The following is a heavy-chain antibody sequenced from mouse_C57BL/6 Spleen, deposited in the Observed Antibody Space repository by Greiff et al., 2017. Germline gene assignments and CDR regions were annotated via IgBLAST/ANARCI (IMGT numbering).Heavy chain of an antibody. D-gene: IGHD2-4*01. CDR2: ISYDGSN. J-gene: IGHJ3*01. V-gene: IGHV3-6*01. CDR1: GYSITSGYY. Sequence: EVHLVQSGPGLVKPSPSLSLTCSATGYSITSGYYWNWIRQFPGNKLEWMGYISYDGSNNYNPSLKNPISITRDTSKNQFFLKLNSVTTEDTATYYCGREGYDYDEFAYWGQGTLVTVSA. CDR3: GREGYDYDEFAY.